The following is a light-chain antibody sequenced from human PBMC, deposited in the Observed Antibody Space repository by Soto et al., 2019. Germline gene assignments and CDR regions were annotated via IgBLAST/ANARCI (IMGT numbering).Light chain of an antibody. CDR2: GAS. V-gene: IGKV3-20*01. Sequence: EIVLTQSPGTLSLSPGERATLSCRASQSVSSSYLAWYQQKPGQAPRLLIYGASSRATGIPDRFSGSGSGTDFPLTISRLEPDDVAVYYCQQYGSSPLYTFGQGTKLEIK. CDR3: QQYGSSPLYT. CDR1: QSVSSSY. J-gene: IGKJ2*01.